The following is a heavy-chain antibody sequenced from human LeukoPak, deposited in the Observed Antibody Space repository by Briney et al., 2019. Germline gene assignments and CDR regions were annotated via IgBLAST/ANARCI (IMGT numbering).Heavy chain of an antibody. CDR2: IKTDGSEK. CDR3: AREKAWYFDL. CDR1: GFTFSNYW. J-gene: IGHJ2*01. Sequence: PGGSLRLSCEGSGFTFSNYWMGWVRQAPGKGLQWVANIKTDGSEKYYVDSVKGRFTISRDNAKNSLYLQMNSLRAEDTALYYCAREKAWYFDLWGRGTLVTVSS. V-gene: IGHV3-7*03.